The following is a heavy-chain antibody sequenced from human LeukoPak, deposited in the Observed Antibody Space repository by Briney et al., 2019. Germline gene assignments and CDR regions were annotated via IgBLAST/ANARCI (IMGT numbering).Heavy chain of an antibody. D-gene: IGHD3-22*01. J-gene: IGHJ4*02. Sequence: LETLSLTCTVSGGSISSYYWSWIRQPPGKGLEWIGYIYYSGSTNYNPSLKSRVTISVDTSKNQFSLKLSSVTAADTAVYYCAGTYDSSGYLNYWGQGTLVTVSS. CDR3: AGTYDSSGYLNY. CDR1: GGSISSYY. V-gene: IGHV4-59*08. CDR2: IYYSGST.